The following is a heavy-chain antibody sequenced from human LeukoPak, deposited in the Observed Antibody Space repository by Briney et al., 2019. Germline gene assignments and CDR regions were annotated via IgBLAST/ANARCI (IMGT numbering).Heavy chain of an antibody. J-gene: IGHJ2*01. CDR1: GGSISSSSYY. CDR3: ARYGHDGDQRWYFDL. V-gene: IGHV4-39*01. D-gene: IGHD4-17*01. Sequence: SETLSLTCTVSGGSISSSSYYWGWIRQPPGKGLEWIGSIYYSGSTYYNPSLKSRVTISVDTSKNQFSLKLSPVTAADTAVYYCARYGHDGDQRWYFDLWGRGTLVTVSS. CDR2: IYYSGST.